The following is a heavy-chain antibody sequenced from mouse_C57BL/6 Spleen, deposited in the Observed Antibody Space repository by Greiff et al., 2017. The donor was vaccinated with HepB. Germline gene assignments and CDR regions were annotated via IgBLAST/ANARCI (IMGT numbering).Heavy chain of an antibody. CDR3: ARKGLVHYYAMDY. J-gene: IGHJ4*01. V-gene: IGHV2-2*01. Sequence: VKLMESGPGLVQPSQSLSITCTVSGFSLTSYGVHWVRQSPGKGLEWLGVIWSGGSTDYNAAFISRLSISKDNSKSQVFFKMNSLQADDTAIYYCARKGLVHYYAMDYWGQGTSVTVSS. D-gene: IGHD6-2*01. CDR2: IWSGGST. CDR1: GFSLTSYG.